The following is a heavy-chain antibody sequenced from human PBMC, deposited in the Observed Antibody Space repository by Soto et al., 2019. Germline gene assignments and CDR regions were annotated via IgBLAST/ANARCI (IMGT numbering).Heavy chain of an antibody. CDR1: GGSMSEYF. CDR3: ARDGYDGSGSPYPAY. V-gene: IGHV4-59*01. J-gene: IGHJ4*02. Sequence: SETLSLTCIVSGGSMSEYFWSWIRQSPGKGLEWIGYIYYLGSTDYNPSLKSRVTISVDTSKRQFSLRLTSATAADTAVYYCARDGYDGSGSPYPAYWGPGTQVTVSS. D-gene: IGHD3-10*01. CDR2: IYYLGST.